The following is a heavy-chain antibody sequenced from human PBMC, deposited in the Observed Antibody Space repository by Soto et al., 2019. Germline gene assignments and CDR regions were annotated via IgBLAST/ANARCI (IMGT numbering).Heavy chain of an antibody. Sequence: PGGSLRLSCAASGLSFSDSAMHWVRQASGKGLEWVGRIRSKTNDYATRYAASVKGRFTISRDDSKHTAYLEMNNVKAEDAAVYYCARPDSGSYCGGDCYLYRWFDSWGQGTTVTVSS. CDR2: IRSKTNDYAT. CDR1: GLSFSDSA. V-gene: IGHV3-73*01. CDR3: ARPDSGSYCGGDCYLYRWFDS. D-gene: IGHD2-21*02. J-gene: IGHJ5*01.